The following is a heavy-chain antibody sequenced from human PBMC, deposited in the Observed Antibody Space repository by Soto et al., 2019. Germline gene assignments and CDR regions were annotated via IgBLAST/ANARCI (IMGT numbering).Heavy chain of an antibody. V-gene: IGHV1-69*01. Sequence: QVQLVQSGAEVKKPGSSVKVSCKASGGTFSSYAISWVRQAPGQGLEWMGGIIPIFGTANYAQKFQVRVTITADESTSTAYMELSSLRSEDTAVYYCASSGVVVVAATRPYYYGMDVWGQGTTFTVS. CDR1: GGTFSSYA. CDR3: ASSGVVVVAATRPYYYGMDV. J-gene: IGHJ6*02. D-gene: IGHD2-15*01. CDR2: IIPIFGTA.